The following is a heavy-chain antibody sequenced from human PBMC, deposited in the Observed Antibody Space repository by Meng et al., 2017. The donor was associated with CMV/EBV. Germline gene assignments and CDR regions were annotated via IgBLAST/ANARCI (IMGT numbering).Heavy chain of an antibody. CDR2: ISSSGSTI. CDR3: ARDLGWYNEVGGTLAAGY. CDR1: GFTFSDYY. Sequence: GGSLRLSCAASGFTFSDYYMSWIRQAPGKGLEWVSYISSSGSTIYYADSMNGRFTISRDNAKHSMYLQMNILRAEDTAVYYSARDLGWYNEVGGTLAAGYWGQGTLVTVSS. J-gene: IGHJ4*02. V-gene: IGHV3-11*01. D-gene: IGHD1-26*01.